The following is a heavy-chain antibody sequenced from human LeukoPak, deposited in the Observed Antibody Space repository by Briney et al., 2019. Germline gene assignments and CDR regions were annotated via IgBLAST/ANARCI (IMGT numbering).Heavy chain of an antibody. CDR1: GYTFTSYD. D-gene: IGHD2-2*01. V-gene: IGHV1-8*03. Sequence: ASVKVSCKASGYTFTSYDINWVRQAPGQGLEWMGWMNPNSGNTGYAQKFQGRVTLTRDTSISTAYMELSSLRSDDTAVYYCAREDIIVVPPSRPFDPWGQGTLVTVSS. J-gene: IGHJ5*02. CDR2: MNPNSGNT. CDR3: AREDIIVVPPSRPFDP.